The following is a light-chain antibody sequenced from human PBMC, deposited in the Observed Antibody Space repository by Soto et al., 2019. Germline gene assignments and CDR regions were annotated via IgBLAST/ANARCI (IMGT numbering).Light chain of an antibody. V-gene: IGKV1-39*01. CDR3: QQSYTSPPA. J-gene: IGKJ4*01. CDR2: DAS. CDR1: DRIGSH. Sequence: DIPLTQSPSSLSASVGDRVTISCRASDRIGSHLNWYQQKPGKAPKLLIYDASNLQSGVPSRFSGSGSGTDFTLTISSLQPEDFVTYFCQQSYTSPPAFGGGTKVEIE.